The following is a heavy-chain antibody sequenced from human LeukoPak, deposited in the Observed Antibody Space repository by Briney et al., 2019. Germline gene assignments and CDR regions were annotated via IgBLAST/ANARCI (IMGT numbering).Heavy chain of an antibody. CDR3: ARAPLVGDAFDI. CDR2: IYSGGST. CDR1: GFTFSSYS. Sequence: GGSLRLSCAASGFTFSSYSMNWVRQAPGKGLEWVSVIYSGGSTYYADSVKGRFTISRDNSKNTLYLQMNSLRAEDTAVYYCARAPLVGDAFDIWGQGTMVTVSS. V-gene: IGHV3-53*01. D-gene: IGHD2-8*02. J-gene: IGHJ3*02.